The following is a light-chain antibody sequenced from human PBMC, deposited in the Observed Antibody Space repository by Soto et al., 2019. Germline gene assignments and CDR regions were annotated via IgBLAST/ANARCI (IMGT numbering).Light chain of an antibody. CDR3: KSYAVSNPYA. CDR2: EVV. J-gene: IGLJ1*01. V-gene: IGLV2-8*01. Sequence: QSVLTQPHSSSGSPGQSATISCTGTKNDIGVYDFVSWYQHHPGKAPRLIIYEVVQRPSGVPDRFSGSKSGNTASLTVSGLQAANEAYYSCKSYAVSNPYAYGSGTK. CDR1: KNDIGVYDF.